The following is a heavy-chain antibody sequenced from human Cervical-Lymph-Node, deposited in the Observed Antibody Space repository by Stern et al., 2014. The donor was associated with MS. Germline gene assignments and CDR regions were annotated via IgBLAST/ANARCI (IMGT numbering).Heavy chain of an antibody. CDR2: FYHPGSA. V-gene: IGHV4-4*02. D-gene: IGHD2-2*01. CDR1: GDSISNDNW. Sequence: QVQLQESGPGLVRPSGTLSLTCAVSGDSISNDNWWSWVRQPPGKGLEWMGKFYHPGSATSTPSLKSRVPISVDKSKNQFSLRLTSMTAADTAVYYCARDQGFQLMNSWGQGTLVIVSS. J-gene: IGHJ4*02. CDR3: ARDQGFQLMNS.